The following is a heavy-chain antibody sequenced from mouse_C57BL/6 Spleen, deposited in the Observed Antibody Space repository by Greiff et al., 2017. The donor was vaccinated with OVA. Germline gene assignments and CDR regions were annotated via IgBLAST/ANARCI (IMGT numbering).Heavy chain of an antibody. D-gene: IGHD3-2*02. CDR3: ARSVDSSGSLGFAY. Sequence: QVQLQQPGAELVKPGASVKLSCKASGYTFTNYWMHWVKQRPGQGLEWIGMIHPNSGSTNYNEKFKSKATLTVDKSSSTVYMQLNSLTSEDTAVYYCARSVDSSGSLGFAYWGQGTLVTVSA. CDR1: GYTFTNYW. V-gene: IGHV1-64*01. CDR2: IHPNSGST. J-gene: IGHJ3*01.